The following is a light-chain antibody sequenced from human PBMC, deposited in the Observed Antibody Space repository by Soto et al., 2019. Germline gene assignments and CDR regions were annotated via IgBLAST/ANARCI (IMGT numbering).Light chain of an antibody. Sequence: QSALAQPASVSGSPGQSITISCTGTSSDVGGYNYVSWYQQHPGKAPKLMIYEVSNRPSGVSNRFSGSKSGNTASLTISGLQAEDEADYYCSSYTSSTTYVIGTATKATV. V-gene: IGLV2-14*01. CDR1: SSDVGGYNY. CDR3: SSYTSSTTYV. CDR2: EVS. J-gene: IGLJ1*01.